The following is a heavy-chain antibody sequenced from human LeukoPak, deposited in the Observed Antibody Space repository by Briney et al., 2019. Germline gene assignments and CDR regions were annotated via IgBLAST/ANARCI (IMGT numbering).Heavy chain of an antibody. D-gene: IGHD6-19*01. CDR1: GYTLTELS. Sequence: ASVKVSCKVSGYTLTELSMHWVRQAPGKGLEWMGGFDPEDGETIYAQKFQGRVTMTEDTSTDTAYMELSSLRSEDTAVYYCATSRGAVAGNWFDPWGQGTLVTVSS. CDR3: ATSRGAVAGNWFDP. J-gene: IGHJ5*02. CDR2: FDPEDGET. V-gene: IGHV1-24*01.